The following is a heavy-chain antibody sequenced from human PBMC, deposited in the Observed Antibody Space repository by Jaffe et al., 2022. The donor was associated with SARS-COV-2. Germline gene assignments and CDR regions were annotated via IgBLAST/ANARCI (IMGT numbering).Heavy chain of an antibody. Sequence: EVQLVESGGGLVQPGGSLRLSCAASGFTVSGNYMSWVRQAPGKGLEWVSVLHSGGSTYYADSVKGRFTISRDNSKNTVYLQMNSLRAEDTAVYYCAKNMAGNYAGYWGQGTLVTVSS. V-gene: IGHV3-66*02. J-gene: IGHJ4*02. CDR3: AKNMAGNYAGY. CDR1: GFTVSGNY. CDR2: LHSGGST.